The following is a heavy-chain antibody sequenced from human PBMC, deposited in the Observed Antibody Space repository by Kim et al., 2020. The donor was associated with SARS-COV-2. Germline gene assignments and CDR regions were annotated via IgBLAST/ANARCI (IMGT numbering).Heavy chain of an antibody. CDR1: GGSIGSSSYY. CDR3: ARHSSMTTVTFDY. V-gene: IGHV4-39*01. D-gene: IGHD4-17*01. CDR2: IYYSGNT. Sequence: SETLSLTCTVSGGSIGSSSYYWGWIRQPPGKGLEWIGSIYYSGNTYYNPSLKSRVTISVDTSKNQFSLKLNSVTAADTAVYHCARHSSMTTVTFDYWGQGTLVTVSS. J-gene: IGHJ4*02.